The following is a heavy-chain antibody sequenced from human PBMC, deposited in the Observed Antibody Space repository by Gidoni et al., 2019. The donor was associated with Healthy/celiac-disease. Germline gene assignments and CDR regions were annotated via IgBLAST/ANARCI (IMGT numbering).Heavy chain of an antibody. J-gene: IGHJ4*02. Sequence: QVTLKESGPVLVQPTETLTLTCTVSGFSLSNARMGVSWIRQPPGKALEWLAHIFSNDEKTYSTSLKSRLTISKDTSKSQVVLTMTNMDPVDTATYYCARMEKVRKDKDGYNYFDYWGQGTLVTVSS. CDR2: IFSNDEK. CDR1: GFSLSNARMG. V-gene: IGHV2-26*01. D-gene: IGHD5-12*01. CDR3: ARMEKVRKDKDGYNYFDY.